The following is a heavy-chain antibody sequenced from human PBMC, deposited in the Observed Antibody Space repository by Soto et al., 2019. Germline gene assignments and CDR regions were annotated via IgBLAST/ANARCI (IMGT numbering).Heavy chain of an antibody. V-gene: IGHV4-39*01. D-gene: IGHD5-18*01. Sequence: SETLSLTCSVSGDSISSSGYYWGWIRQPPGKGLEWIGTIYYSGDTYYNPSLKSRVTISVDTSKNQFSLKLSSVTAADTAVYYCARGRSYGQNWFDPWGQGTLVTVSS. CDR2: IYYSGDT. CDR3: ARGRSYGQNWFDP. J-gene: IGHJ5*02. CDR1: GDSISSSGYY.